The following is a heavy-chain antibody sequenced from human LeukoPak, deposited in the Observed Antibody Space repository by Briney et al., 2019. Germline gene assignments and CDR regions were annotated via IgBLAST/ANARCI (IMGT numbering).Heavy chain of an antibody. J-gene: IGHJ3*02. CDR3: AKDMAPQWLRSPAFDI. V-gene: IGHV3-9*01. Sequence: GGSLRLSCAASGFTFDDYAMHWVRQAPGKGLEWVSGISWNSGSIGYADSVKGRFTISRDNAKNSLYLQMNSLRAEGTALYYCAKDMAPQWLRSPAFDIWGQGTMVTVSS. D-gene: IGHD5-12*01. CDR2: ISWNSGSI. CDR1: GFTFDDYA.